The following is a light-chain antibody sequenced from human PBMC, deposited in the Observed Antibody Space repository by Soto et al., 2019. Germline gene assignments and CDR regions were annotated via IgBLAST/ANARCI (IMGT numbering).Light chain of an antibody. J-gene: IGLJ7*01. CDR2: DVS. CDR3: GSYTSDKTWV. Sequence: QSVLTQPASVSGSPGQSITVTCNGSNTDVGHDEFVYWYQQHPGKAPKLIIYDVSRRPSGVSDRFSGSKSGNTASLTISGLQAEDEADYYCGSYTSDKTWVFGGGTQLTVL. V-gene: IGLV2-14*03. CDR1: NTDVGHDEF.